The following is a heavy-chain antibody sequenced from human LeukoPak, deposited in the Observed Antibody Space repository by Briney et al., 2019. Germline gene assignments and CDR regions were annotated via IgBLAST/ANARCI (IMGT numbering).Heavy chain of an antibody. CDR1: GFTFSSSW. D-gene: IGHD1-26*01. Sequence: GGSLRLSCAASGFTFSSSWMSWVRQAPGKGLEWVANIKPDGSEKYYVDSVKGRFTISRDNAKNSLFLQMNSLRAEDTALYYCARDTVGVTDYWGQGTLVTVSS. CDR3: ARDTVGVTDY. CDR2: IKPDGSEK. V-gene: IGHV3-7*01. J-gene: IGHJ4*02.